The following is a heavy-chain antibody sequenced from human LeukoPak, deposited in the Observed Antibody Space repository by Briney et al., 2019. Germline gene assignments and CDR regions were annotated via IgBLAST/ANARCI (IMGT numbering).Heavy chain of an antibody. CDR2: INHSGST. CDR3: ARGRSGWYRPVDY. D-gene: IGHD6-19*01. V-gene: IGHV4-34*01. Sequence: SETLSLTCAVYGGSLSGYYWSWLRQPPGKGLEWIGEINHSGSTNYNPSLKSRVTISVDTSKNQFSLKLSSVTAADTAVYYCARGRSGWYRPVDYWGQGTLVTVSS. CDR1: GGSLSGYY. J-gene: IGHJ4*02.